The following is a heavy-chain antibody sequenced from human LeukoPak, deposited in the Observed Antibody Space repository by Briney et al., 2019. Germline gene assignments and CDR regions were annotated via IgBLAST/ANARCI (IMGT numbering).Heavy chain of an antibody. CDR3: ARYDFWSRCLNY. CDR1: GYSFTSYR. V-gene: IGHV5-51*07. Sequence: GESLKISCKGSGYSFTSYRIGWVHQMPGKGLEWMGIIYPADSDTRYSPSFQGQVTISADKSISTAYLQWSSLKASDTAMYYCARYDFWSRCLNYWGQGTLVTDSS. CDR2: IYPADSDT. J-gene: IGHJ4*02. D-gene: IGHD3-3*01.